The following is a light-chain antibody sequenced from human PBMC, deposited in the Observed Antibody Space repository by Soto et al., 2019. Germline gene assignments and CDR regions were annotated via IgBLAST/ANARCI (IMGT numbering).Light chain of an antibody. J-gene: IGKJ1*01. CDR1: QAIRNA. V-gene: IGKV1-6*01. CDR2: AAS. Sequence: AIQMTQSPSSLSASVGDRVTITCRPSQAIRNALGWYQQKPGKAPKLLIYAASSLQSGVPSRFSGSGSGTDFTLTISSLQPEDFATYYCLQDYNSPRTFGQGTKVEVK. CDR3: LQDYNSPRT.